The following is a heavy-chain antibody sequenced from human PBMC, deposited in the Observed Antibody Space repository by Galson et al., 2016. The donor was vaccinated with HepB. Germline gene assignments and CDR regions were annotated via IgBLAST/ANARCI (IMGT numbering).Heavy chain of an antibody. CDR3: ARELVRSAFDL. Sequence: SETLSLTCIVSGGPVNNGNFYWTWIRQPPGKELEWIANVYYDGSTHYNPSLRGRVTISRDNAQNSVYLQMNSLRDDDTAVYYCARELVRSAFDLWGQGTMVTVSS. D-gene: IGHD6-6*01. V-gene: IGHV4-61*01. CDR2: VYYDGST. J-gene: IGHJ3*01. CDR1: GGPVNNGNFY.